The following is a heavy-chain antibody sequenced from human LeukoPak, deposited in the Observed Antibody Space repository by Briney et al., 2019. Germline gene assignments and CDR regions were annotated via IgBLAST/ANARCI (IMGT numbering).Heavy chain of an antibody. D-gene: IGHD6-13*01. Sequence: PSETLSLTCTVSDGSISSYYWSWIRQPPGKGLEWIGHIYYSGSTNYNPSLKSRVTISVDTSKNQFSLKLSSVTAADTAVYYCAIYASSWQYFDYWGQGTLATVSS. CDR2: IYYSGST. CDR3: AIYASSWQYFDY. V-gene: IGHV4-59*01. J-gene: IGHJ4*02. CDR1: DGSISSYY.